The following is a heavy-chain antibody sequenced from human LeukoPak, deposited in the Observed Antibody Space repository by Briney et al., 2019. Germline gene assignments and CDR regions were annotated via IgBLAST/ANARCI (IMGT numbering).Heavy chain of an antibody. D-gene: IGHD3-22*01. CDR3: AKHYYDSSGGFDY. Sequence: SETLSLTCTVSGGSISSYYWSWIRQPPGKGLEWIGYIYYSGSTNYNPSLKSRVTISVDTSKNQFSLKLSSVTAADTAVYYCAKHYYDSSGGFDYWGQGTLVTVSS. J-gene: IGHJ4*02. CDR2: IYYSGST. V-gene: IGHV4-59*01. CDR1: GGSISSYY.